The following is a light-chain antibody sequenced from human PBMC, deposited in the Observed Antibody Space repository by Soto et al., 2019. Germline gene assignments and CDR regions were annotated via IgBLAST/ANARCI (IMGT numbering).Light chain of an antibody. CDR1: QSISSY. CDR2: AAS. Sequence: DIQMTQSPSSLSASVGDRVTITCRASQSISSYLNWYQQKPGKAPKLLIYAASSLQSGVPSRFSGSGPGTDFTHTISSLQPEDFATYYCQQSYSTPSTFGGGTRVEIK. J-gene: IGKJ4*01. CDR3: QQSYSTPST. V-gene: IGKV1-39*01.